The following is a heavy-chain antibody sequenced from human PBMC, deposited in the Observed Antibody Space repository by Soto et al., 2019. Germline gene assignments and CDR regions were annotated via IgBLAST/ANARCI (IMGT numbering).Heavy chain of an antibody. CDR1: GFTFSSYG. D-gene: IGHD2-8*01. J-gene: IGHJ4*02. V-gene: IGHV3-30*18. Sequence: GGSLRLSCAASGFTFSSYGMHWVRQAPGKGLEWVAVISYDGSNKYYADSVKGRFTISRDNSKNTLYLQMNSLRAEDTAVYYCAKLVEVYATTSTDYWGQGTLVTVSS. CDR3: AKLVEVYATTSTDY. CDR2: ISYDGSNK.